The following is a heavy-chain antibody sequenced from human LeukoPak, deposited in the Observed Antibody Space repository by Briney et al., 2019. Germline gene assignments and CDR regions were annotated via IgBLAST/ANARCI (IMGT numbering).Heavy chain of an antibody. J-gene: IGHJ4*02. V-gene: IGHV3-23*01. CDR3: AKPPPDSSSWLFDY. Sequence: GGSLRLSCAASGLTFSTYAMSWVRQAPGKGLKWVSTISGNGGTTYYADSVKGRFTISRDNSKNTLYLQMNSLRVEDTAVYYCAKPPPDSSSWLFDYWGQGTLVTVSS. CDR2: ISGNGGTT. CDR1: GLTFSTYA. D-gene: IGHD6-13*01.